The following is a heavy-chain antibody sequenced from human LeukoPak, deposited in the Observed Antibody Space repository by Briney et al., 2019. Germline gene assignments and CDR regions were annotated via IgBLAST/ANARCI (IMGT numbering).Heavy chain of an antibody. J-gene: IGHJ6*03. CDR2: IYPGDSDT. Sequence: GESLQISCKGSGYSFTSYWIGWVRQMPGKGLEWMGIIYPGDSDTRYSPSFQGQVTISADKSISTAYLQWSSLKASDTAMYYCARQVEHHSSYYYYYYMDVWGKGTTVTVSS. V-gene: IGHV5-51*01. CDR3: ARQVEHHSSYYYYYYMDV. D-gene: IGHD5-18*01. CDR1: GYSFTSYW.